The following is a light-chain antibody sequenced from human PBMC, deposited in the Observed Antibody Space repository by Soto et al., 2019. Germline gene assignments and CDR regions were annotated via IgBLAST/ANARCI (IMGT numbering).Light chain of an antibody. CDR2: AAS. CDR3: QQGFNTPNT. V-gene: IGKV1-39*01. Sequence: DIQMTQSPSSLSASVGDRVTITCRASQSINNCLNWYQQKPGKAPKLLIYAASSLQSGVPSRFSGSGSGTHFTITISSLQPEDFATYYCQQGFNTPNTFGPGTKVDIK. J-gene: IGKJ3*01. CDR1: QSINNC.